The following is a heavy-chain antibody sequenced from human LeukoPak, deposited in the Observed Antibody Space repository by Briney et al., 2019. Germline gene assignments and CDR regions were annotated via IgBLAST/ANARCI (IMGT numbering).Heavy chain of an antibody. CDR3: ARGAKARPAFYYYYYYMDV. V-gene: IGHV1-8*01. D-gene: IGHD6-6*01. Sequence: ASVKVPCKASGYTFTSYDINWVRQATGQGLEWMGWMNPNSGNTGYAQKFQGRVTMTRNTSISTAYMELSSLGSEDTAVYYCARGAKARPAFYYYYYYMDVWGKGTTVTVSS. J-gene: IGHJ6*03. CDR2: MNPNSGNT. CDR1: GYTFTSYD.